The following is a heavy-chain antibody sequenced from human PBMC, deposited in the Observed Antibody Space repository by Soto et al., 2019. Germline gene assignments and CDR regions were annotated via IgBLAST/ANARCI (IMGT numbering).Heavy chain of an antibody. Sequence: GSLRLSCAASGFTFNNFAMNWVRQVPGKGLEWVAAISGTGGSTFYSDSLGGRFTISRDNSKNILFLQMKSLKAGDTAVYYCAKTSSASERDSPGWWGQGTLVTGSS. J-gene: IGHJ4*02. D-gene: IGHD2-21*01. CDR2: ISGTGGST. V-gene: IGHV3-23*01. CDR3: AKTSSASERDSPGW. CDR1: GFTFNNFA.